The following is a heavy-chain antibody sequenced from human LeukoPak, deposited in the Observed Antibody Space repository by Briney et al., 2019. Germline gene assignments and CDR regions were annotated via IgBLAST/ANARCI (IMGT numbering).Heavy chain of an antibody. CDR3: TKGDYHAY. Sequence: PGGSLRLSCTASGFTFGDYAMGWFRQAPGKGLEWVGFIRSNTYGGTAEYAASVKGRFTISRDDSKSIAYLQMNSLKTEDTAVYYCTKGDYHAYWGQGTLATVSS. CDR1: GFTFGDYA. CDR2: IRSNTYGGTA. J-gene: IGHJ4*02. V-gene: IGHV3-49*03.